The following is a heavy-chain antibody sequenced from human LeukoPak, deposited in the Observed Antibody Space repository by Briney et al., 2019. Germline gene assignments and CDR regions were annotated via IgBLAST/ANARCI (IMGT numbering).Heavy chain of an antibody. Sequence: GGSLSLSRAASGFASSDNYMSWIRQAPGKGLEWVSYISSGSTYTNFADSVKGRFTISRDNAKQSLYPQMNSLRAEVTAVYYCARDEQLVLGYFQHWGQGTLVTVSS. CDR2: ISSGSTYT. CDR3: ARDEQLVLGYFQH. V-gene: IGHV3-11*05. J-gene: IGHJ1*01. D-gene: IGHD6-13*01. CDR1: GFASSDNY.